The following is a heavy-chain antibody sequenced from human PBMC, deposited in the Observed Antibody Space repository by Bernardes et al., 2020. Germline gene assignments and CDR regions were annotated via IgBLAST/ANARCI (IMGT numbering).Heavy chain of an antibody. V-gene: IGHV5-51*01. D-gene: IGHD3-16*01. CDR3: ARHWAEDYYYYYMDV. CDR2: IYPGDSDT. J-gene: IGHJ6*03. CDR1: GYSFTSYW. Sequence: GETLTLSCKGSGYSFTSYWIGWVRQMPGTGLEWMGIIYPGDSDTRYSPSFQGQVTISADKSISTAYLQWSSLKASDTAMYYCARHWAEDYYYYYMDVWGKGTTVTVSS.